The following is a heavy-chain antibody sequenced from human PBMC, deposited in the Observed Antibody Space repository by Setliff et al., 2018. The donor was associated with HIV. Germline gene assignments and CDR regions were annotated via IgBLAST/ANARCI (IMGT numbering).Heavy chain of an antibody. CDR3: AREDVTTSGLDI. D-gene: IGHD4-17*01. CDR2: INSDGSTT. CDR1: GLTFSRHR. V-gene: IGHV3-74*01. Sequence: GGSLRLSCAASGLTFSRHRMHWVRQAPGKGLVWVSNINSDGSTTAYADPVKGRVTVSRDNAKSTVYLQMSSLRVEDTAVYYCAREDVTTSGLDIWGQGTMVTVSS. J-gene: IGHJ3*02.